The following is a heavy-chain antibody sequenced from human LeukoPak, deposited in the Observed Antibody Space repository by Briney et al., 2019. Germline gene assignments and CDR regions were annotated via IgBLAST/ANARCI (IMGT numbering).Heavy chain of an antibody. D-gene: IGHD6-13*01. Sequence: GSLRLSCAASGFTFSTYWMNWVRQAPGKGLEWIGYIYYSGSTNYNPSLKSRVTISVDTSKNQFSLKLSSVSAADTAVYYCARHAQAAAGTFDYWGQGTLVTVSS. CDR2: IYYSGST. V-gene: IGHV4-59*08. CDR3: ARHAQAAAGTFDY. J-gene: IGHJ4*02. CDR1: GFTFSTYW.